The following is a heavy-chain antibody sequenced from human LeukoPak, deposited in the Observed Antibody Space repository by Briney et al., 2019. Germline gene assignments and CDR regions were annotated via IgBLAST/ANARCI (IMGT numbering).Heavy chain of an antibody. CDR2: ISYDGSNK. Sequence: PGGSLRLSCAASGFTFSNYGMHWVRQAPGKGLEWVAVISYDGSNKYYADSVKGRFTISRDNSKNTLYLQMNSLRAEDTAVYYCARDENYYDSSGQEPFDYWGQGTLVTVSS. CDR1: GFTFSNYG. D-gene: IGHD3-22*01. J-gene: IGHJ4*02. CDR3: ARDENYYDSSGQEPFDY. V-gene: IGHV3-30*03.